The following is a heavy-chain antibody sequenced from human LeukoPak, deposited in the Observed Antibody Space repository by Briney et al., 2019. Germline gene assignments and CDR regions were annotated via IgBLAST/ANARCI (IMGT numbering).Heavy chain of an antibody. CDR2: ISSSSSYI. D-gene: IGHD5-18*01. J-gene: IGHJ6*02. Sequence: GGSLRLSCAASGFTVSSNYMSWVRQAPGKGLEWVSSISSSSSYIYYADSVKGRFTISRDNAKNSLYLQMNSLRAEDTAVYYCARDSGTWIQLWTDCYYGMDVWGQGTTVTVSS. V-gene: IGHV3-21*01. CDR1: GFTVSSNY. CDR3: ARDSGTWIQLWTDCYYGMDV.